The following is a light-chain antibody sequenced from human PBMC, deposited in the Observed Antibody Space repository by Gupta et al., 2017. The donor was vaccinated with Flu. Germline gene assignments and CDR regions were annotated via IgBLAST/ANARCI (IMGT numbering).Light chain of an antibody. CDR2: AAF. Sequence: GDRVTITCRASQGIGSYLNWYQQKPGKAPKLLIYAAFNLQSGVPSRFSGSGSETDFTLTISSLHPEDSATYCCQQSYRILWTFGQGTKVEIK. V-gene: IGKV1-39*01. CDR3: QQSYRILWT. J-gene: IGKJ1*01. CDR1: QGIGSY.